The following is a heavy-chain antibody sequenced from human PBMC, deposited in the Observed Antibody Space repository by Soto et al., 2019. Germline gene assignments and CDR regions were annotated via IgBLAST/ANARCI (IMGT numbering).Heavy chain of an antibody. V-gene: IGHV3-30*09. J-gene: IGHJ6*02. D-gene: IGHD3-22*01. CDR3: ARRAWDSYYAIDV. CDR2: ISYDGSDK. Sequence: VQLVESGGGEVQPGRSLRLSCAASGFTYTDFALHWVRQAPGKGLEWVAIISYDGSDKYYADSVKGRFAISRDNPKNTLYLEMNSLRPEDTAVYFCARRAWDSYYAIDVWGQATTVTV. CDR1: GFTYTDFA.